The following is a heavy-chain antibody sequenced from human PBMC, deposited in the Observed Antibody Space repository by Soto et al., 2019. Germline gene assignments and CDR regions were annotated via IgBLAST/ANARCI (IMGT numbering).Heavy chain of an antibody. Sequence: QAQLVQSGAEVKKPGSSVKVSCKASGGTFSSYAISWVRQAPGQGLEWMGGIIPIFGTANYAQKFQGRVTITADESTSTAYMELISLRSEDTAVYYCSSDRSSGYSYGYGIGFWFDPWGQGTLVTVSS. V-gene: IGHV1-69*01. J-gene: IGHJ5*02. CDR2: IIPIFGTA. CDR3: SSDRSSGYSYGYGIGFWFDP. D-gene: IGHD5-18*01. CDR1: GGTFSSYA.